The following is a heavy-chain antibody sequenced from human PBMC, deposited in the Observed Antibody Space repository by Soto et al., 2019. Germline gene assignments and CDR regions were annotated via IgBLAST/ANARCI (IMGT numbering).Heavy chain of an antibody. CDR3: ARGNWVTTTYYYYYGMDV. CDR2: IYYSGST. Sequence: LSLTCTVSGGSISSGGYYWSWIRQHPGKGLEWIGYIYYSGSTYYNPSLKSRVTISVDTSKNQFSLKLSSVTAADTAAYYCARGNWVTTTYYYYYGMDVWGQGTTVTVSS. CDR1: GGSISSGGYY. V-gene: IGHV4-31*03. D-gene: IGHD4-4*01. J-gene: IGHJ6*02.